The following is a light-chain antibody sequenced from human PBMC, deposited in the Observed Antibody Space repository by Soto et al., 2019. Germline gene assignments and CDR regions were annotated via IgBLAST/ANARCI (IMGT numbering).Light chain of an antibody. CDR1: PSVSSRS. CDR3: QQYDTSSLT. Sequence: ENVLTQSPGTLSLSPGEGATLSCRASPSVSSRSLAWYQQRPGQAPRLLIYGASNRATGIPDRFGGSVSGTDFTLTISRLEPEDFAVYYCQQYDTSSLTFGGGTKVDIK. CDR2: GAS. V-gene: IGKV3-20*01. J-gene: IGKJ4*01.